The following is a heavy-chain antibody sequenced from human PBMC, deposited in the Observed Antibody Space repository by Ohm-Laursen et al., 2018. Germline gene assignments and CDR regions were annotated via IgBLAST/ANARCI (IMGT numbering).Heavy chain of an antibody. J-gene: IGHJ3*02. CDR1: GGSISGYY. V-gene: IGHV4-59*08. Sequence: TLSLTCTVSGGSISGYYWTWIRQPPGRGLEWIGYIHYTGSTNYNPSLKSRVTISLDTSKNRYSLRLTSVPAADTAVYYCARHASWGSAFDIWGQGTMVTVSS. CDR3: ARHASWGSAFDI. CDR2: IHYTGST. D-gene: IGHD7-27*01.